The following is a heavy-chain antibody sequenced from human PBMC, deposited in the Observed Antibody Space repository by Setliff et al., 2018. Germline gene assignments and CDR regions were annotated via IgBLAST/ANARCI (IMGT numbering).Heavy chain of an antibody. Sequence: GGSLRLSCAASGFTFSSYSMNWVRQAPGKGLEWVSSISSSSSYIYYADSVKGRFTISRDNAKNSLYLQMNSLRAEDTAVYYCARDTRTAMVPGEYDYWGQGTMVTVSS. CDR2: ISSSSSYI. CDR1: GFTFSSYS. V-gene: IGHV3-21*01. J-gene: IGHJ4*03. D-gene: IGHD5-18*01. CDR3: ARDTRTAMVPGEYDY.